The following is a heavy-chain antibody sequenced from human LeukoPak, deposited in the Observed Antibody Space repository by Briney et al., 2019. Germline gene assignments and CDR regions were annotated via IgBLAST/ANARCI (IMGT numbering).Heavy chain of an antibody. CDR3: ARHGRLRFLEWLAPSWFDP. CDR2: INHSGST. CDR1: GGSFSTYY. V-gene: IGHV4-34*01. D-gene: IGHD3-3*01. J-gene: IGHJ5*02. Sequence: PSETLSLTCAVYGGSFSTYYWSWIRQPPGKGLEWIGEINHSGSTNYNPSLKSRVTISVDTSKNQFSLKLNSVTAADTAVYYCARHGRLRFLEWLAPSWFDPWGQGTLVTVSS.